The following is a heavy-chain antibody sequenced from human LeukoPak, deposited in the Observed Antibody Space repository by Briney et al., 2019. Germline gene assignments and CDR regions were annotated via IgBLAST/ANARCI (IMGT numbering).Heavy chain of an antibody. CDR1: GFSLSTSGVG. Sequence: ESGPTLVNPTQTLTLTCTFSGFSLSTSGVGVGWIRQPPGKALEWLALIYWDDDKRYSPSLKSRLTITKDTSKNQAVLTMTNMDPVDTATYYCAHRPPRITMVRGVILSAPYFDYWGQGTLVTVSS. J-gene: IGHJ4*02. CDR2: IYWDDDK. CDR3: AHRPPRITMVRGVILSAPYFDY. D-gene: IGHD3-10*01. V-gene: IGHV2-5*02.